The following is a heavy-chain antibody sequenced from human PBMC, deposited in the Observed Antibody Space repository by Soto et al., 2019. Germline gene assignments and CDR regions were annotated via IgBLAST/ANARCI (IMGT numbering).Heavy chain of an antibody. CDR1: GGSISSGGYS. V-gene: IGHV4-30-2*01. CDR2: IYHSGST. D-gene: IGHD3-22*01. Sequence: PSETLSLTCAVSGGSISSGGYSWSWIRQPPGKGLEGIGYIYHSGSTYYNPSLKSRVTISVDRSKNQFSLKLSSVTAADTAVYYCARHNPDSSGWDFDYWGQGTLVTVSS. J-gene: IGHJ4*02. CDR3: ARHNPDSSGWDFDY.